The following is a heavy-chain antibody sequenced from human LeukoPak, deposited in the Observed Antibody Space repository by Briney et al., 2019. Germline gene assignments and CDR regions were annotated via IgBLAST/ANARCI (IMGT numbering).Heavy chain of an antibody. CDR1: GYTFTSYD. V-gene: IGHV1-8*01. CDR3: ARSRLLPITMIVVVTTNYGMDV. J-gene: IGHJ6*02. D-gene: IGHD3-22*01. CDR2: MNPNSGNT. Sequence: GASVTVSCKASGYTFTSYDINWVRQAPGQGLEWMGWMNPNSGNTGYAQKFQGRVTMTRNTSISTAHMELSSLRSEDTAVYYCARSRLLPITMIVVVTTNYGMDVWGQGTTVTVSS.